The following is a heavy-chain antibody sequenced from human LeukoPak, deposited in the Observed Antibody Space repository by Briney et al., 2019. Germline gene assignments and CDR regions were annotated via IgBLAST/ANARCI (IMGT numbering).Heavy chain of an antibody. D-gene: IGHD2-2*01. V-gene: IGHV3-48*01. CDR1: GFIFSTYS. CDR2: ISSGSSTI. J-gene: IGHJ3*01. CDR3: ARGTYCSNTTCYPLGVFDV. Sequence: GGSLSLSCEASGFIFSTYSMHWVRQAPGKGLEWVSFISSGSSTIYDADSVKGRFTISRDNAKNSLSLQMNSLRAEDTAVYYCARGTYCSNTTCYPLGVFDVWGQGTMVTVSS.